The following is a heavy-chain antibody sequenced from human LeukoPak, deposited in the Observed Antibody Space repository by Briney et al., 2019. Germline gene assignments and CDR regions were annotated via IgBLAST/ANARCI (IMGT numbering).Heavy chain of an antibody. CDR1: GYTFTSYC. D-gene: IGHD3-22*01. CDR2: INPSGGST. J-gene: IGHJ4*02. V-gene: IGHV1-46*01. Sequence: ASVKVSCKASGYTFTSYCMHWVRQAPGQGLEWMGIINPSGGSTSYAQKFQGRVTMTRDMSTSTVYMELSSLRSEDTAVYYCARGKDYYDSSGYYFLVYWGQGTLVTVSS. CDR3: ARGKDYYDSSGYYFLVY.